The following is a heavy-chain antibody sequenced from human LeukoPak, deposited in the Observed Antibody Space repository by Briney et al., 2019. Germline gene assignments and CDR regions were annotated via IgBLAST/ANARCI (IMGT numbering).Heavy chain of an antibody. CDR2: INPSGGST. J-gene: IGHJ3*02. Sequence: ASVKVSCKASGYTFTSYYIHWVRQAPGQGLEWMGIINPSGGSTNYAQKFQGRVTMTRDTSTSTVYMELSSLRSEDSAVYYCARWGGMDYDTYAFDIWGQGTMVTVSS. CDR3: ARWGGMDYDTYAFDI. V-gene: IGHV1-46*01. D-gene: IGHD3-22*01. CDR1: GYTFTSYY.